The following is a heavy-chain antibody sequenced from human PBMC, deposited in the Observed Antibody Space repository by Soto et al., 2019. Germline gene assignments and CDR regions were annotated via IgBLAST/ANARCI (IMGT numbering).Heavy chain of an antibody. Sequence: SETLSLTCAVSGGSITSGAYYFTGMRQHPGKGLEWIAYIHYSGRTYYNPSLNSRVTISVDTSNNQFSLKLSSVTAADTAVYYCARYYFDSSGYSNWFDPWGQGTLVTVSS. V-gene: IGHV4-31*11. CDR1: GGSITSGAYY. CDR2: IHYSGRT. D-gene: IGHD3-22*01. J-gene: IGHJ5*02. CDR3: ARYYFDSSGYSNWFDP.